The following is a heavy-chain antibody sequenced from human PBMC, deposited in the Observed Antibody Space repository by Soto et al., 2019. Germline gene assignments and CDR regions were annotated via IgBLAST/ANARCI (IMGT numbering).Heavy chain of an antibody. Sequence: QVQLEQSGAEVLKPGSSVKLSCKTSGDTFDTFAISWVRQAPGQGLEWMGGIIPIFRTPGYAQKYQGRVTITADVSTSTAYMVLSSLRSEDTAVYYCARDKGRGQLGGNYYYALDVWGQGTTVTVSS. V-gene: IGHV1-69*12. CDR3: ARDKGRGQLGGNYYYALDV. CDR2: IIPIFRTP. D-gene: IGHD1-1*01. CDR1: GDTFDTFA. J-gene: IGHJ6*02.